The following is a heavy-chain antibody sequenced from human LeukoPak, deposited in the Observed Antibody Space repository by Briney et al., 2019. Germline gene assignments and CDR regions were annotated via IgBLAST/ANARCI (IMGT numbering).Heavy chain of an antibody. CDR2: IRYDGSKK. D-gene: IGHD6-19*01. V-gene: IGHV3-30*02. J-gene: IGHJ3*02. Sequence: GGSLRLSCTASGFAFRSHAMHWVRQAPGKGLEWVAFIRYDGSKKFYADSVKGRFTISRDNAKNTLYLQMSSLRAEDTAVYYCARVAVGGNRAFDIWGQGTMVTVSS. CDR3: ARVAVGGNRAFDI. CDR1: GFAFRSHA.